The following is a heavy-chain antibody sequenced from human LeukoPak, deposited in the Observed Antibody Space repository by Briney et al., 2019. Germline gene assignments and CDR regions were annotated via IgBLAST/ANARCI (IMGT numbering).Heavy chain of an antibody. D-gene: IGHD6-19*01. CDR2: VSYSGNT. V-gene: IGHV4-59*08. J-gene: IGHJ4*02. CDR3: ASQGSDSGWFYF. CDR1: GVSMRTYF. Sequence: SETLSLTCTVSGVSMRTYFWSWIRQPPGKGLEWIGYVSYSGNTDYNPSLKSRLTISIDTSETQFSLKLTSVTAADTAIYYCASQGSDSGWFYFWGQGTLVTVSS.